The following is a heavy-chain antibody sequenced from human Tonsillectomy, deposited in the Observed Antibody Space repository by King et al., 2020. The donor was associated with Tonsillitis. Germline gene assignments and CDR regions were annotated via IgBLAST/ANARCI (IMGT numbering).Heavy chain of an antibody. J-gene: IGHJ3*02. CDR1: GGTFSSYA. D-gene: IGHD5-18*01. Sequence: QLVQSGAEVKKPGSSVKVSCKASGGTFSSYAISWVRQAPGQGLEWMGGIIPIFGTANYAQKFQGRVTITADESTSTAYMELSSLRSEDTAVYYCARNPPSVDTAMGMGGGGAFDIWGQGTMVTVSS. V-gene: IGHV1-69*01. CDR3: ARNPPSVDTAMGMGGGGAFDI. CDR2: IIPIFGTA.